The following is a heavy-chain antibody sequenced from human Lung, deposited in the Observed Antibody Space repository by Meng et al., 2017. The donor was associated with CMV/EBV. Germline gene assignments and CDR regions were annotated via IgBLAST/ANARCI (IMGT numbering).Heavy chain of an antibody. Sequence: GESLKISCAASGFTFSSYAMHWVRQAPGKGPEWVAVISYDGSNKYYADSVKGRFTISRDNSKNTLYLQMNRLRAEDTAVYYCATTMVGGRGAFDIWGQGTMVTVSS. CDR2: ISYDGSNK. V-gene: IGHV3-30*04. CDR1: GFTFSSYA. CDR3: ATTMVGGRGAFDI. D-gene: IGHD3-10*01. J-gene: IGHJ3*02.